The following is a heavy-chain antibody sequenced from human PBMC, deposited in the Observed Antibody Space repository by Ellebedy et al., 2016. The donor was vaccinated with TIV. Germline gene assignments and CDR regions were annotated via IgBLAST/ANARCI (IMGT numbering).Heavy chain of an antibody. D-gene: IGHD1-1*01. CDR3: ARPRQRYKDAFDI. J-gene: IGHJ3*02. V-gene: IGHV4-4*09. CDR2: SSTSGSA. CDR1: GGSISDYY. Sequence: MPSETLSLTCTVSGGSISDYYWTWIRQPPGKGLEWIGYSSTSGSAKYNASLQSRVTRSFDTSKNQFSLRLASVTAEDTAVYYCARPRQRYKDAFDIWGLGTMVTVSS.